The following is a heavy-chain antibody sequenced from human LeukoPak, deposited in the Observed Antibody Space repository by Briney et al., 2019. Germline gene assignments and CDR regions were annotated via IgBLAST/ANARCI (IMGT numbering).Heavy chain of an antibody. D-gene: IGHD3-3*01. J-gene: IGHJ4*02. V-gene: IGHV1-69*04. CDR3: ARDRLEWDY. CDR2: IIPILGIA. Sequence: SVKVSCKASGGTFSSYAISWVRQAPGQGLEWMGRIIPILGIANYAQKLQGRVTMTTDTSTSTAYMELRSLRSDDTAVYYCARDRLEWDYWGQGTLVTVSS. CDR1: GGTFSSYA.